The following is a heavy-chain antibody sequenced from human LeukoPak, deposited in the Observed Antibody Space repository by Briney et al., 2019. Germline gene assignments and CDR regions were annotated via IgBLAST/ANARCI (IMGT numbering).Heavy chain of an antibody. D-gene: IGHD3-22*01. CDR2: ISSSGSTI. CDR3: ASYLDRNYYDSSGYSDY. Sequence: PGGALRLSCAASGFTFSDYYMSSIRQTPGKGLERVSYISSSGSTIYYAVSVKGRFTISRDNAKNSLYLQMNSLRAKDTAVYYCASYLDRNYYDSSGYSDYWGQGTLVTVSS. CDR1: GFTFSDYY. V-gene: IGHV3-11*01. J-gene: IGHJ4*02.